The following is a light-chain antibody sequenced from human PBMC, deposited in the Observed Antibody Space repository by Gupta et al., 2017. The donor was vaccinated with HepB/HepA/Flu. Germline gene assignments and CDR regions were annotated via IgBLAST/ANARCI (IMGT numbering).Light chain of an antibody. J-gene: IGLJ3*02. CDR3: AAWDDSRRGHWV. CDR2: RTT. CDR1: KSNIGSNH. V-gene: IGLV1-47*01. Sequence: QSVLTQPPSASGIPGQRVAISCSGSKSNIGSNHVFWYQQFPGSAPKLLIYRTTERPSGVPDRFSASKSGTSASLATSGLRPEDEADYYCAAWDDSRRGHWVFGGGTKMTVL.